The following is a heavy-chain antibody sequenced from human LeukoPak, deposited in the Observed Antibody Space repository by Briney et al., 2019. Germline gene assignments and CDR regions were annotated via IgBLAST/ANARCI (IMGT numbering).Heavy chain of an antibody. CDR3: TTAGRREYYYDSSGSFFFDY. V-gene: IGHV3-15*01. CDR2: IKSKTDGGTT. J-gene: IGHJ4*02. Sequence: GGSLRLSCAASGFTFSNAWMSWVRQAPGKGLEWVGRIKSKTDGGTTDYAAPVKGRFTISRDDSKNTLYLQMNSLKTEDTAVYYCTTAGRREYYYDSSGSFFFDYWGQGTLVTVSS. CDR1: GFTFSNAW. D-gene: IGHD3-22*01.